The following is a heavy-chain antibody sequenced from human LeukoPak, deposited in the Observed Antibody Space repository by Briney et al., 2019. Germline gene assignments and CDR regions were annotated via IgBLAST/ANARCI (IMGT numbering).Heavy chain of an antibody. Sequence: TESPSLTCTVSGGSISSYGGGWVRQPPGKGLGWGGYIYYSGRTTNNPSLKSRVTISVDTSKNQFSLKLSSVTAADTAVYYCARAAYYDILTGYQHRYYYYGMDVWGQGTTVTVSS. V-gene: IGHV4-59*08. J-gene: IGHJ6*02. D-gene: IGHD3-9*01. CDR2: IYYSGRT. CDR1: GGSISSYG. CDR3: ARAAYYDILTGYQHRYYYYGMDV.